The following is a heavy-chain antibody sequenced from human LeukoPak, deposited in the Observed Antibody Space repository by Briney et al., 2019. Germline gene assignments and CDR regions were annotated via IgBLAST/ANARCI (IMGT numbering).Heavy chain of an antibody. D-gene: IGHD3-22*01. V-gene: IGHV3-30-3*01. CDR2: ISYDGSNK. CDR3: AIIYYDPSVTLTGALDI. Sequence: PGGSLRLSCAASGFTFSTYAVHWVRQAPGKGLEWVTVISYDGSNKYYADSVKGRFTISRDNSKNTLYLQMNSLRAEDTAVYYCAIIYYDPSVTLTGALDIWGRGTMVTVSS. J-gene: IGHJ3*02. CDR1: GFTFSTYA.